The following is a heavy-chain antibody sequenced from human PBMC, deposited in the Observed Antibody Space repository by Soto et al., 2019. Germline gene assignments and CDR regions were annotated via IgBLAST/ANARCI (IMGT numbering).Heavy chain of an antibody. Sequence: GGSLRLSCAASGFTFSSYGMHWVRQAPGKGLEWVAIIWSDESNKFYADSVKGRFTISRGISRNTLYLQMNSLRSEDTAVYYCARESLPFFYYMDVWGRGTAVTVSS. D-gene: IGHD3-10*01. J-gene: IGHJ6*03. V-gene: IGHV3-33*01. CDR1: GFTFSSYG. CDR2: IWSDESNK. CDR3: ARESLPFFYYMDV.